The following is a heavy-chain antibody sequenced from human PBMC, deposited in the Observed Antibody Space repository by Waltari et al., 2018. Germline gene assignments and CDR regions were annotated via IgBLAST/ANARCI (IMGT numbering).Heavy chain of an antibody. Sequence: EVQLVESGGGLVQPGGSLRLSCAASGFTFSSYWMSWVRQAPGKGLEWVAIKQDGSEKYYLDSVKGRFTISRDNAKNSLYLQMNSLRAEDTAVYYCARNLLDYDILTGYYYYYGMDVWGQGTTVTVSS. CDR2: IKQDGSEK. D-gene: IGHD3-9*01. V-gene: IGHV3-7*01. J-gene: IGHJ6*02. CDR1: GFTFSSYW. CDR3: ARNLLDYDILTGYYYYYGMDV.